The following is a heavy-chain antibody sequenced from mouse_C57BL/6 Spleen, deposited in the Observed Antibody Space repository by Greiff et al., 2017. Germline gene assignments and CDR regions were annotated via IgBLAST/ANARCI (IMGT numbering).Heavy chain of an antibody. V-gene: IGHV1-61*01. Sequence: QVQLQQPGAELVRPGSSVKLSCKASGYTFTSYWLDWVKQRPGQGLEWIGNIYPSDSETHYNQKFKDKATLTVDKSSSTAYMQLSSLTSEDSAVYYCARPNYYGSSYYYWGQGTTLTVSS. CDR1: GYTFTSYW. D-gene: IGHD1-1*01. J-gene: IGHJ2*01. CDR2: IYPSDSET. CDR3: ARPNYYGSSYYY.